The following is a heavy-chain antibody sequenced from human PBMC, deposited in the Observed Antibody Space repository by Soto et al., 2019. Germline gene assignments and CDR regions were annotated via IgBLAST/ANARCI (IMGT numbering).Heavy chain of an antibody. Sequence: GGSLRLSCAASGFTFSSYSMNWVRQAPGKGLEWVSSISSSSSYIYYADSVKGRFTISRDNAKNSLYLQMNSLRAEDTAVYYCARAGVFTIFGVVRVEYYYYMDVWGKGTTVTVSS. V-gene: IGHV3-21*01. J-gene: IGHJ6*03. CDR2: ISSSSSYI. D-gene: IGHD3-3*01. CDR3: ARAGVFTIFGVVRVEYYYYMDV. CDR1: GFTFSSYS.